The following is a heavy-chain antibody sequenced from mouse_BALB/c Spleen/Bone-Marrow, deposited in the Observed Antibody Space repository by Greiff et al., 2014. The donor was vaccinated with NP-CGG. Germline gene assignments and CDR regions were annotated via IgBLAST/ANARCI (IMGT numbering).Heavy chain of an antibody. Sequence: QVHVKQSGAELVKPGTSVKLSCKASGYTFTSHYIYWVKQRPGQGLKWIGEINPNNGGTNFNEKFKSKATLTVDKSSSTAYMQLSSLTSEDSAVYDCTRLSLLRGYFDYWGQGTTLTVSS. CDR1: GYTFTSHY. J-gene: IGHJ2*01. CDR2: INPNNGGT. CDR3: TRLSLLRGYFDY. D-gene: IGHD1-2*01. V-gene: IGHV1S81*02.